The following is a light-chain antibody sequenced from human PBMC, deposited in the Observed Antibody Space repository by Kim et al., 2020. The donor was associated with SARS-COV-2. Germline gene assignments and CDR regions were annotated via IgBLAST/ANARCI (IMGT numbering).Light chain of an antibody. V-gene: IGKV1-33*01. Sequence: SVGDRVTITCHANQDIRTFLNWYQQKPGNAPHLLIYDASKLEAGVPSKFSGSGSGTDFSLTISSLQSEDIATYYCQQYSNLPPITFGGGTQVDIK. CDR2: DAS. CDR1: QDIRTF. CDR3: QQYSNLPPIT. J-gene: IGKJ4*01.